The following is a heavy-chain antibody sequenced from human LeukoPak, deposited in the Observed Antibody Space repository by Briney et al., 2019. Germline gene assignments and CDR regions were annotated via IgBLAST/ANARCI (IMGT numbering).Heavy chain of an antibody. CDR1: GGSISSSSYY. D-gene: IGHD2-2*01. CDR3: ARGGYCSSTSCYVVNNYHYYYMDV. V-gene: IGHV4-39*01. J-gene: IGHJ6*03. Sequence: SETLSLTCTVSGGSISSSSYYWGWIRPPPGKGLEWIGSIYYGGSTYYNPSLNSRVTISVDTSKNQFSLKLSSVTAADTAVYYCARGGYCSSTSCYVVNNYHYYYMDVWGKGTTVTVSS. CDR2: IYYGGST.